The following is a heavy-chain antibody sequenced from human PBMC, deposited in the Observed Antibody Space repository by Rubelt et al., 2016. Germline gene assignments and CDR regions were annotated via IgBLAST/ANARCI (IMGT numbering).Heavy chain of an antibody. D-gene: IGHD3-10*01. CDR3: ARERREGLLWFGVGMDV. V-gene: IGHV3-48*01. J-gene: IGHJ6*02. CDR1: GFTFSSYS. Sequence: EVQLVESGGGLVQPGGSLRLSCAASGFTFSSYSMNWVRQAPGKGLEWVSYIRSSSSTIYYADSVKGRFTISRDNSKNTLYLQMNSLRAEDTAGYYCARERREGLLWFGVGMDVWGQGTTVTVSS. CDR2: IRSSSSTI.